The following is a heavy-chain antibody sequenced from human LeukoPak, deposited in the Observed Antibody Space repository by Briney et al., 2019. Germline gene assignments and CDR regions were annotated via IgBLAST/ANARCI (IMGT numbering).Heavy chain of an antibody. V-gene: IGHV5-51*01. CDR2: IYPGDSHT. CDR3: ARLIPSSGRYYFDY. J-gene: IGHJ4*02. Sequence: GESLKISCKGSGYSFSTYWIAWVRQMPGKGLEWMGIIYPGDSHTRYSPSFQGQVTISADKSSSTAYLQWGSLKASDTAIHYCARLIPSSGRYYFDYWGQGTLVTVSS. CDR1: GYSFSTYW. D-gene: IGHD3-22*01.